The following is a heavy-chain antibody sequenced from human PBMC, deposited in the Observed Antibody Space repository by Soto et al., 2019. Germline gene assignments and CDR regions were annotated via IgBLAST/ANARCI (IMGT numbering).Heavy chain of an antibody. CDR3: ARAAGLY. Sequence: EVQLVESGGGLVQPGGSLRLSCAASGLTVSSNYMSWVRQAPGKGLEWLSVIYSDGTTYYGDSVKGRFTISRDNSKNTLYLQMTSLRAEDTALYYCARAAGLYWGQGTLVSVSS. D-gene: IGHD3-10*01. J-gene: IGHJ4*02. CDR1: GLTVSSNY. CDR2: IYSDGTT. V-gene: IGHV3-66*01.